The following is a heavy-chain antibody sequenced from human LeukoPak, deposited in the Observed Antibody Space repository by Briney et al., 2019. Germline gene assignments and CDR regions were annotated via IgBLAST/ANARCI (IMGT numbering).Heavy chain of an antibody. CDR2: LSYDGSNE. CDR1: GFILTNYA. Sequence: GGSLRLSCSVSGFILTNYAMHWVRQAPGKGLEWVAVLSYDGSNEDYADSVKGRFTISRDNSRNTLYLQLNSLRAEDTALYYCARDTVGGCFDYWGQGTLVTVSS. D-gene: IGHD4-23*01. V-gene: IGHV3-30*11. CDR3: ARDTVGGCFDY. J-gene: IGHJ4*02.